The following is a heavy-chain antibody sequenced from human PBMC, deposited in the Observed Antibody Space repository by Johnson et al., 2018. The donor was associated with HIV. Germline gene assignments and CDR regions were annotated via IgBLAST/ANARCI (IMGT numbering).Heavy chain of an antibody. J-gene: IGHJ3*01. CDR1: GFTVSNNF. CDR2: IYSGGRT. CDR3: ARDPITPYERGPDAFDV. D-gene: IGHD2-21*01. Sequence: VQLVESGGGLLQPGGYLRLSCVASGFTVSNNFMSWVRQAPGKGLEWVSVIYSGGRTYYPDSVKGRFTISRDTAKNTLYLQMNSLRVEDTAVYYCARDPITPYERGPDAFDVWGQGTVVTVSS. V-gene: IGHV3-53*01.